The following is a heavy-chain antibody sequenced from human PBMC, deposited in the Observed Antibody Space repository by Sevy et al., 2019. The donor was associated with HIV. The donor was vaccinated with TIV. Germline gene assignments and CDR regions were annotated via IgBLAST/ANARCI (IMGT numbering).Heavy chain of an antibody. J-gene: IGHJ3*02. CDR3: AKGRVWERGNAFDI. CDR2: LSGNGGST. D-gene: IGHD6-25*01. CDR1: GFTFSSYA. V-gene: IGHV3-23*01. Sequence: GGSLRLSCAASGFTFSSYAMNWVRQAPGKGLEWVSGLSGNGGSTNYADSVKGRFTISRDNSKNTLYLQMNSLRAEDTAIYYCAKGRVWERGNAFDIWGQGTMVTVSS.